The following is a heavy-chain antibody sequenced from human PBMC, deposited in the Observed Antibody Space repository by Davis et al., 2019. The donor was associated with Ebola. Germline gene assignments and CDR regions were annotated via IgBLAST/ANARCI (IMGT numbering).Heavy chain of an antibody. D-gene: IGHD6-13*01. Sequence: ASVKVSCKASAYRFTDHSLHWVRRAPGRGPECLGWISPHSGGTMYAQKFQGRVTLTRDTSTDTAYMEVVNLRPDDTAVYYCARDRDKQLMQGGDFWGQGTQVTVSS. CDR2: ISPHSGGT. J-gene: IGHJ4*02. CDR1: AYRFTDHS. CDR3: ARDRDKQLMQGGDF. V-gene: IGHV1-2*02.